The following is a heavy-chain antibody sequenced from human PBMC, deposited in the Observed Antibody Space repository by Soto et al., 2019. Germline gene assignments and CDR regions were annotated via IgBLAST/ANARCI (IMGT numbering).Heavy chain of an antibody. D-gene: IGHD2-15*01. CDR2: ISNRGDT. CDR3: AREPRYCRGGSCSITGDAYDI. V-gene: IGHV3-66*01. CDR1: GFIVSDTY. J-gene: IGHJ3*02. Sequence: EVQLVESGGGLVQPGGSLRLSCTASGFIVSDTYVNWVRQAPGKGLEWVSVISNRGDTHYADSVRGRFSLSRDISDNTLHLQMNNLRVGHTAVYYCAREPRYCRGGSCSITGDAYDIWGQGTMVTVSS.